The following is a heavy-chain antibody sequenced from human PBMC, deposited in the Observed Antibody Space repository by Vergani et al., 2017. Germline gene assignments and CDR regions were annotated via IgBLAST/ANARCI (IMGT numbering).Heavy chain of an antibody. J-gene: IGHJ5*02. CDR1: GGSFSGYY. V-gene: IGHV4-59*10. CDR3: ARDEMRWYHEGKNWFDP. Sequence: QVQLQQWGAGLLKPSEPLSLTCAVYGGSFSGYYWSWIRQPAGKGLEWIGRIYTSGSTNCNPSLKSRVTMSVDTSKNQFSLKLSSVTAADTAVYYCARDEMRWYHEGKNWFDPWGQGTLVTVSS. CDR2: IYTSGST. D-gene: IGHD6-13*01.